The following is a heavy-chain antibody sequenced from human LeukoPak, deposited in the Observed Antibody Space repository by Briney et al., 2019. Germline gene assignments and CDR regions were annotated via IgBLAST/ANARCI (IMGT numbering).Heavy chain of an antibody. CDR2: IKKDGSEK. CDR3: ARTSITMVRGTDYYYMDV. CDR1: GFTFSSYW. Sequence: GGSLRLSCAASGFTFSSYWMSWVRQAPGKGLEWVANIKKDGSEKYYVDSVKGRFTISRDNAKTSLYLQMNSLGAEDTAVYYCARTSITMVRGTDYYYMDVWGKGTTVTISS. J-gene: IGHJ6*03. V-gene: IGHV3-7*01. D-gene: IGHD3-10*01.